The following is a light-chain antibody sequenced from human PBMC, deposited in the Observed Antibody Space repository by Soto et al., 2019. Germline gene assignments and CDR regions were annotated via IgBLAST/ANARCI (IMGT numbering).Light chain of an antibody. CDR1: QSVSSSY. J-gene: IGKJ3*01. Sequence: EIVLTQSPGTLYLSPGERATLSCRASQSVSSSYLAWYQQKPGQAPRLLIYGASSRATGIPDRFSGSGSGTDFTLTISRLEPEDFAVYYWQQYGSSPVTCGPGTKVDIK. V-gene: IGKV3-20*01. CDR2: GAS. CDR3: QQYGSSPVT.